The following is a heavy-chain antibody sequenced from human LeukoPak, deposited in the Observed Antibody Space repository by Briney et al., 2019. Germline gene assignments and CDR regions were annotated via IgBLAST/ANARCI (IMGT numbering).Heavy chain of an antibody. D-gene: IGHD2-15*01. V-gene: IGHV4-39*01. CDR1: GGSISSSSYY. CDR2: IYYSGST. J-gene: IGHJ4*02. CDR3: ARHHYGVVVVAVDYFDY. Sequence: PSETLSLTCTVSGGSISSSSYYWGWIRQPPGKGLEWIGSIYYSGSTYYNPSLKSRVTISVDTSKNQFPLKLSSVTAADTAVYYCARHHYGVVVVAVDYFDYWGQGTLVTVSS.